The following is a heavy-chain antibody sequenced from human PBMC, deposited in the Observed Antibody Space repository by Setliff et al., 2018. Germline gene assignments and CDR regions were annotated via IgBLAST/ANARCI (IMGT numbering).Heavy chain of an antibody. J-gene: IGHJ4*02. CDR2: IIPVFRTA. CDR3: ARAGLAAAGRKGVFDH. V-gene: IGHV1-69*13. Sequence: GASVKVSCKASGGTFRTDGFNWVRQAPGQGLEWMGRIIPVFRTANYAQKFRGRVTITADESTSTAYMELSSLTSDDTAVYYCARAGLAAAGRKGVFDHWGQGTLVTVSS. D-gene: IGHD6-25*01. CDR1: GGTFRTDG.